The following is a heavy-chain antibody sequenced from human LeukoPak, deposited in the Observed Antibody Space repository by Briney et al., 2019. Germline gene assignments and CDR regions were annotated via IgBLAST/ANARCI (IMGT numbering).Heavy chain of an antibody. Sequence: GGSLRLSCAASGFTFSNYAMSWVRQAPGKGLEWVSAISGSGGRTYSADSVKGRFTISRDNSKNTLYLQMNSLRAEDMALYYCAKDEYSSSSGAFDIWGQGTMVTVSS. V-gene: IGHV3-23*01. CDR2: ISGSGGRT. CDR1: GFTFSNYA. D-gene: IGHD6-6*01. CDR3: AKDEYSSSSGAFDI. J-gene: IGHJ3*02.